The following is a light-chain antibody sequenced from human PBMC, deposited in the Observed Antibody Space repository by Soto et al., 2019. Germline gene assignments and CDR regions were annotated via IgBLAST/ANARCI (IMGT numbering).Light chain of an antibody. Sequence: EIVMTQSPATVSVSPGERATLSCRASQSVSSNLAWYQQKPGQAPRLLIYAASTRATGVSARFSGSGSGTEFTLTISSLQPDDFATYYCQQYKSYSSWTFGQGTKVDI. J-gene: IGKJ1*01. CDR2: AAS. V-gene: IGKV3-15*01. CDR3: QQYKSYSSWT. CDR1: QSVSSN.